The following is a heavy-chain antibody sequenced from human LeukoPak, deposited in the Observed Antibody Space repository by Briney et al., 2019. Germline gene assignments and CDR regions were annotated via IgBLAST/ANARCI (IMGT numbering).Heavy chain of an antibody. Sequence: GGSLRLSCAASGFTFSSYAIHWVRQAPGKGLEWVAVISYDGSNKYYADSVRGRFATSRDNSKDTLYVQMNSLRAEDTAIYYCARADNGAFDYWGQGTVVTVSS. V-gene: IGHV3-30*09. CDR2: ISYDGSNK. CDR1: GFTFSSYA. CDR3: ARADNGAFDY. J-gene: IGHJ4*02. D-gene: IGHD1-26*01.